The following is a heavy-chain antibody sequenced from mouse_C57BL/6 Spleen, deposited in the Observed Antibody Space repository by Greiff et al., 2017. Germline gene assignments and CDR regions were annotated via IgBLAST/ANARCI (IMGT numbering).Heavy chain of an antibody. V-gene: IGHV14-3*01. CDR2: IDPANGNT. D-gene: IGHD1-1*01. J-gene: IGHJ1*03. CDR3: ASTTTVVATEYFDV. Sequence: VQLKESVAELVRPGASVKLSCTASGFNIKNTYMHWVKQRPEQGLEWIGRIDPANGNTNYAPKFQGKATITADTSSNTAYLQLSSLTSEDTAIYYCASTTTVVATEYFDVWGTGTTVTVSS. CDR1: GFNIKNTY.